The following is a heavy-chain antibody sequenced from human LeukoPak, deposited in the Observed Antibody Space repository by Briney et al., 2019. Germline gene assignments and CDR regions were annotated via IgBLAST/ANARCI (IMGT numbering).Heavy chain of an antibody. CDR3: ARDRKKLVVVAAHDAFDI. CDR1: GFTFSSHA. D-gene: IGHD2-15*01. CDR2: IGDDVVST. Sequence: GGSLRLSCAASGFTFSSHAMSWVRQAPGKGLEWVSAIGDDVVSTYYADSVKGRFTISRDNAKNSLYLQMNSLRAEDTAVYYCARDRKKLVVVAAHDAFDIWGQGTMVTVSS. V-gene: IGHV3-23*01. J-gene: IGHJ3*02.